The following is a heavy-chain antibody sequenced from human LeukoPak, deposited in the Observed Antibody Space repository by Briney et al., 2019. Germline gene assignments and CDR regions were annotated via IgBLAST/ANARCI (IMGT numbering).Heavy chain of an antibody. Sequence: ASVKVSFKASGYTFTSYGINWVRQAPGQGLEWMGWISAYDGNTNYAQKLQGRVTMTTDTSTSTAYMELGSLRSDDTAVYYCARDLDQYSGRYGGFGHDFWGQGTLVTVSS. CDR2: ISAYDGNT. J-gene: IGHJ4*02. D-gene: IGHD1-26*01. CDR3: ARDLDQYSGRYGGFGHDF. CDR1: GYTFTSYG. V-gene: IGHV1-18*01.